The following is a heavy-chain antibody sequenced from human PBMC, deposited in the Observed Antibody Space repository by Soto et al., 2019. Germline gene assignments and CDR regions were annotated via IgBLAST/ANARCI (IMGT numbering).Heavy chain of an antibody. CDR3: ARGGYSGYEGDFDY. D-gene: IGHD5-12*01. CDR2: ISSSSSYI. V-gene: IGHV3-21*01. J-gene: IGHJ4*02. Sequence: PGGSLRLSCAASGFTFSSYSMNWVRQAPGKGLEWVSSISSSSSYIYYADSVKGRFTISRDNAKNSLYLQMNSLRAEDTAVYYCARGGYSGYEGDFDYWGQGTLVTVSS. CDR1: GFTFSSYS.